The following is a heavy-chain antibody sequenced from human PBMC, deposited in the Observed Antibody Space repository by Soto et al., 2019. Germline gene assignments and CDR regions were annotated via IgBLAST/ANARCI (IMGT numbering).Heavy chain of an antibody. Sequence: SVKVSCKASGGTFSSYTISWVRQAPGQGLEWMGRIIPILGIANYAQKFQGRVTITADKSTSTAYMELSSLRSEDTAVYYCARDIGPRDDYGDYVGYWGQGTLVTVSS. J-gene: IGHJ4*02. V-gene: IGHV1-69*04. CDR2: IIPILGIA. D-gene: IGHD4-17*01. CDR1: GGTFSSYT. CDR3: ARDIGPRDDYGDYVGY.